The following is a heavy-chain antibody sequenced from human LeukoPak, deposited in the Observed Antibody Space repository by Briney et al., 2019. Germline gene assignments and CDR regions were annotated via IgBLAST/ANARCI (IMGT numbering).Heavy chain of an antibody. J-gene: IGHJ6*03. V-gene: IGHV1-8*01. CDR3: ARVGERWYSSGWYSLSYYYYYMDV. Sequence: ASVKVSCKASGYTFTSYDINWVRQATGQGLEWMGWMNPNSGNTGYAQKFQGRVTITADKSTSTAYMELSSLRSEDTAVYYCARVGERWYSSGWYSLSYYYYYMDVWGKGTTVTVSS. D-gene: IGHD6-19*01. CDR2: MNPNSGNT. CDR1: GYTFTSYD.